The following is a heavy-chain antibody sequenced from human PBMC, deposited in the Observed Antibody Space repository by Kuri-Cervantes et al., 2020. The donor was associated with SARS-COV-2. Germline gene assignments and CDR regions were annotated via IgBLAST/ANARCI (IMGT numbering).Heavy chain of an antibody. CDR1: RFTSNNYA. J-gene: IGHJ4*02. CDR2: ISRSGDNT. CDR3: ASDRLDFHSSGHFDH. Sequence: GESLKISCAASRFTSNNYAMSWVRQAPGKGLEWVSGISRSGDNTYHADSVKGRFTISRDNSQNTLYVQMNSLRAEDKAVYYCASDRLDFHSSGHFDHWGQGTLVTVSS. V-gene: IGHV3-23*01. D-gene: IGHD3-22*01.